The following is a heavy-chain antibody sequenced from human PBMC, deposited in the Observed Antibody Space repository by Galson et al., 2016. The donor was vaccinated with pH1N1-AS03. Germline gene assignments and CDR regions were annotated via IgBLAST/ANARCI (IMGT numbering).Heavy chain of an antibody. Sequence: SLRLSCAASGVIFSSADMSWVRQPPGRGLQWVALISYDGTKKFYADSVKGRFTISRDTSKNTLYLQMNSLRVEDTALYYCTRASGSGWYGSYYDYWGQGTLVPVSS. CDR2: ISYDGTKK. D-gene: IGHD6-19*01. CDR1: GVIFSSAD. J-gene: IGHJ4*02. CDR3: TRASGSGWYGSYYDY. V-gene: IGHV3-30*03.